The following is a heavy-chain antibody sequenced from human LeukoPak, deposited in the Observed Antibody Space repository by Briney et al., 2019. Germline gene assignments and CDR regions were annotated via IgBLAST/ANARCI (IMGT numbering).Heavy chain of an antibody. Sequence: ASVKVSCKASGYTFTSYYMHWVRQAPGQRLEWMGWINAGNGNTKYSQKFQGRVTMTRDTSTSTVYMELSSLRSEDTAVYYCAARYDILTGPIDYWGQGTLVTVSS. CDR3: AARYDILTGPIDY. D-gene: IGHD3-9*01. J-gene: IGHJ4*02. CDR1: GYTFTSYY. CDR2: INAGNGNT. V-gene: IGHV1-3*01.